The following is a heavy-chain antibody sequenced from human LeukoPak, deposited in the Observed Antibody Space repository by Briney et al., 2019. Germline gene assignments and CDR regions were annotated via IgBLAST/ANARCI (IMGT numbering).Heavy chain of an antibody. CDR3: AREEIRESGYYYDSSGYDAFDF. V-gene: IGHV4-39*02. CDR2: IFYSGSI. Sequence: NTSETLSLTCTVSGGSISSSSYYWGWIRQPPGKGLEWIGTIFYSGSIYHHPSLKSRVTISEDPSKNQFSLKLSSVPAADTAVYYCAREEIRESGYYYDSSGYDAFDFWGQGTMVTVSS. CDR1: GGSISSSSYY. J-gene: IGHJ3*01. D-gene: IGHD3-22*01.